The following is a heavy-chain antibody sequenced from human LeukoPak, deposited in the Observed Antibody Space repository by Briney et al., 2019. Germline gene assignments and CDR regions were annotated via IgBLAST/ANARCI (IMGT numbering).Heavy chain of an antibody. V-gene: IGHV4-59*01. Sequence: PSGTLSLSCTVSGGSISSYYWSWIRQPPGKGLEWIGYIYYSGSTNYNPSLKSRVTISVDTSKNQFSLKLSSVTAADTAVYYCARVDCSGGSCSFDYWGQGTLVTVSS. D-gene: IGHD2-15*01. J-gene: IGHJ4*02. CDR3: ARVDCSGGSCSFDY. CDR2: IYYSGST. CDR1: GGSISSYY.